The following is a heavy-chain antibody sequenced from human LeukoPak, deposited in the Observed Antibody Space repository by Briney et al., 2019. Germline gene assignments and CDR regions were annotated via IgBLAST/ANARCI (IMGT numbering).Heavy chain of an antibody. J-gene: IGHJ4*02. CDR2: FDPEDGET. CDR1: GYTLTELS. CDR3: ATDRKRSKVTGTTY. V-gene: IGHV1-24*01. Sequence: ASVKVSYKVSGYTLTELSMHWVRQAPGKGLEWMGGFDPEDGETIYAQKFQGRVTMTEDTSTDTAYMELSSLRSEDTAVYYCATDRKRSKVTGTTYWGQGTLVTVSS. D-gene: IGHD1-7*01.